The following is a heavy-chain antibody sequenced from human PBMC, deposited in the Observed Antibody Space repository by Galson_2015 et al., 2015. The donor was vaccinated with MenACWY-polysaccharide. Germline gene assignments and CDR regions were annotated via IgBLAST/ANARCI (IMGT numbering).Heavy chain of an antibody. J-gene: IGHJ3*02. CDR3: ARGAYSSFDI. D-gene: IGHD2-15*01. CDR2: TYRGSN. V-gene: IGHV6-1*01. CDR1: GDSVSNNPVA. Sequence: CAISGDSVSNNPVAWNWIRQSPSRGLEWLGRTYRGSNQYAASMRGRIAIHSDTSTNQFSLQLSSVTPEDTGLYYCARGAYSSFDIWGQGTMVTVSS.